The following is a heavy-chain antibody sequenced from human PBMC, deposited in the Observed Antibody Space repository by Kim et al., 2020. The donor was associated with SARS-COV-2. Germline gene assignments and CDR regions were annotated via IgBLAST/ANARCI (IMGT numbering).Heavy chain of an antibody. CDR3: AKGPIAVVPGGKMWLDP. D-gene: IGHD2-2*01. Sequence: GGSLRLSCAASGLTFRNYGMRWVRQAPGKGLEWVADISYDGTIQYYGDSVEGRFTISRDNSKNTLYLQMNSLRVEDTAVYYCAKGPIAVVPGGKMWLDPWGQGTLVTVSS. CDR2: ISYDGTIQ. CDR1: GLTFRNYG. V-gene: IGHV3-30*18. J-gene: IGHJ5*02.